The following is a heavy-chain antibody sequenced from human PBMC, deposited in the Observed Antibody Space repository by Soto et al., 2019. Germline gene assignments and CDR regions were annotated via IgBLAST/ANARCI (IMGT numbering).Heavy chain of an antibody. CDR2: IYYSGST. V-gene: IGHV4-30-4*01. D-gene: IGHD2-21*02. J-gene: IGHJ6*02. CDR1: GGSISSGDYY. CDR3: ARGVVVTAVSYYYYGMDV. Sequence: TLSLTCTVSGGSISSGDYYWSWIRQPPGKGLEWIGYIYYSGSTYYNPSLKSRVTISVDTSKNQFSLKLSSVTAADTAVYYCARGVVVTAVSYYYYGMDVWGQGTTVTVSS.